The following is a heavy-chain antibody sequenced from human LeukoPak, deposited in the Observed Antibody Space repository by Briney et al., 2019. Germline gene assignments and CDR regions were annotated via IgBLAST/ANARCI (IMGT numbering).Heavy chain of an antibody. CDR1: GFTFSSYS. D-gene: IGHD3-10*01. CDR2: ISSSSSYI. J-gene: IGHJ4*02. Sequence: PGGSLRLSCAASGFTFSSYSMNWVRQAPGKGLEWVSSISSSSSYIYYADSVKGRFTISRDNAKNTVFLQMNSLRAEDTAVYYCARVWGSGSQFYFDYWGQGTLVTVSS. CDR3: ARVWGSGSQFYFDY. V-gene: IGHV3-21*01.